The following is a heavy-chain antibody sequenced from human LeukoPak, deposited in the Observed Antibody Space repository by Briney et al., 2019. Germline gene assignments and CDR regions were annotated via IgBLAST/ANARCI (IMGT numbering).Heavy chain of an antibody. CDR1: GFTFSSYG. CDR3: AKDGSFFYYYMDV. D-gene: IGHD3-3*01. CDR2: IRYDGSNK. Sequence: GGSLRLSCAASGFTFSSYGMRWVRQAPGKGLEWVAFIRYDGSNKYYADSVKGRFTISRDNSKNTLYLQMNSLRAEDTAVYYCAKDGSFFYYYMDVWGKGTTVTVSS. V-gene: IGHV3-30*02. J-gene: IGHJ6*03.